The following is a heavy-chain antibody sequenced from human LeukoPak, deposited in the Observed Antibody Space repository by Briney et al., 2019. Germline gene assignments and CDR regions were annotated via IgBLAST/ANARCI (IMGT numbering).Heavy chain of an antibody. D-gene: IGHD5-24*01. CDR2: IYYSGST. CDR3: ARHEMATITYFDY. CDR1: GGSISSYY. J-gene: IGHJ4*02. Sequence: SETLSLTCTVSGGSISSYYWGWIRQPPGKGLEWIGYIYYSGSTNYNPSLKSRVTISVDTSKNQFSLKLSSVTAADTAVYYCARHEMATITYFDYWGQGTLVTVSS. V-gene: IGHV4-59*08.